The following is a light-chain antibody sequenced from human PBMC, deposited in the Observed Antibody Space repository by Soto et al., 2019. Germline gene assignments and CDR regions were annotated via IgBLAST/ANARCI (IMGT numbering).Light chain of an antibody. CDR1: QSITSW. J-gene: IGKJ4*01. CDR3: QQYNSHDDIA. Sequence: VQIPQSPSTLSASVGDRVTITCRASQSITSWLAWYQQKPGKAPNLLIYDASSLQSGVPSRFSGSGSGTEFTLTISSLQPDDSATYYCQQYNSHDDIAFGRGTKVDIK. V-gene: IGKV1-5*01. CDR2: DAS.